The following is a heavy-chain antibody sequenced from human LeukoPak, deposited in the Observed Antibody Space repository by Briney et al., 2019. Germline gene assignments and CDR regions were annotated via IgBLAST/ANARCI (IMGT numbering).Heavy chain of an antibody. CDR2: IYYSGST. V-gene: IGHV4-39*01. J-gene: IGHJ4*02. D-gene: IGHD6-19*01. CDR1: GGSISSGSYY. Sequence: SETLSLTCTVSGGSISSGSYYWGWIRQPPGKGLEWIGSIYYSGSTYYNPSLKSRVAISVDTSKNQFSLKLNSVTAADTAVYYCARHLPAGNTNFDYWGQGTLVTVSS. CDR3: ARHLPAGNTNFDY.